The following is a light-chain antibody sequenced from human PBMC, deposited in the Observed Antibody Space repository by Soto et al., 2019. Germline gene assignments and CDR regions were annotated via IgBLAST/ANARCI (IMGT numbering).Light chain of an antibody. V-gene: IGKV3-11*01. Sequence: EIVLTQSPATLSLSPGERATLSCRASQSVSSYLAWYQQKPGQAPRLLIYDASNRATGIPARFSGSGSETDFTLTIISLEAEDFAVYYCQQRSNWPMYTFGQGTKLEIK. J-gene: IGKJ2*01. CDR3: QQRSNWPMYT. CDR1: QSVSSY. CDR2: DAS.